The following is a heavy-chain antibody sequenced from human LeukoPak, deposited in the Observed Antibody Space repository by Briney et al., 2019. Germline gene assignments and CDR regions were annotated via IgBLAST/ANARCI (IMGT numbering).Heavy chain of an antibody. CDR3: TKAGVKALPLFDY. J-gene: IGHJ4*02. Sequence: GRSLRLSCAASGFTFSSYAMNWVRQAPGKGLEWVSSITGSGATTYYADSVKGRFTISRDNSKNTLYLQMNSLRAEDTAVYYCTKAGVKALPLFDYWGQGTLVTVSS. CDR1: GFTFSSYA. D-gene: IGHD4-23*01. CDR2: ITGSGATT. V-gene: IGHV3-23*01.